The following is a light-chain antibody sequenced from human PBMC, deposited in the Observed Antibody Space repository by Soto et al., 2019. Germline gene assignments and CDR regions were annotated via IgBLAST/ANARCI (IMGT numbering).Light chain of an antibody. V-gene: IGKV1-39*01. J-gene: IGKJ1*01. Sequence: DIQMTQSPSSLSASLGDRVTITCRASQPINKYLNWYQLKPGKAPKLLIFAASSLESGVPSRFSGGGSGTDFTLTITSLQAEDVASYSCQQSHSTPPTFGQGTKVEIE. CDR3: QQSHSTPPT. CDR1: QPINKY. CDR2: AAS.